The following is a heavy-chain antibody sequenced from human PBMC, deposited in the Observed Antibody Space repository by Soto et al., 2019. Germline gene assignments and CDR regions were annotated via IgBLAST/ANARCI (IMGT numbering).Heavy chain of an antibody. CDR1: GFTFSSYG. V-gene: IGHV3-33*01. CDR3: ARDRVGSSWPGRVWYYFDY. J-gene: IGHJ4*02. Sequence: QVQLVESGGGVVQPGRSLRLSCAASGFTFSSYGMHWVRQAPGKGLECVAVIWYDGSNKYYADFVKGRFTISRDNSKNTLYLQMNSLRAEDTAVYYCARDRVGSSWPGRVWYYFDYWGQGTLVTVSS. CDR2: IWYDGSNK. D-gene: IGHD6-13*01.